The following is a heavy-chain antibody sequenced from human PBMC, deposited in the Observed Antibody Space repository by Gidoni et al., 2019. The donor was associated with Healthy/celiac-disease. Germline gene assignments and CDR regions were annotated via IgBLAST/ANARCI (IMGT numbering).Heavy chain of an antibody. CDR3: ATTASGYESRGWVFDY. D-gene: IGHD5-12*01. CDR2: IYYSGST. CDR1: GGSISRGSYY. J-gene: IGHJ4*02. V-gene: IGHV4-39*02. Sequence: QVQLQESGPGLVKPSESLSLTSHAAGGSISRGSYYWGWIRQPPGKGLEWIGSIYYSGSTYYNPSLKCRVTIFVDTSKNHLSLKLSSVTAADAAVYYCATTASGYESRGWVFDYWGQGTLVIASS.